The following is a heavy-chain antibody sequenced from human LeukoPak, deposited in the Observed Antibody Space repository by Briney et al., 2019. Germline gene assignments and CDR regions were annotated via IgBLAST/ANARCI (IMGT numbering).Heavy chain of an antibody. CDR2: IYHSGST. J-gene: IGHJ4*02. CDR3: ARDYYFDS. Sequence: QVQLQESGPGLVKPSETLSLTCTVSGYSISRGYYWGWIRQPPGKGLEWIGTIYHSGSTSYNPSLKSRVTISVDTSKNQFSLNLSSVNAADTALYYCARDYYFDSWGQGTLVTVSS. CDR1: GYSISRGYY. V-gene: IGHV4-38-2*02.